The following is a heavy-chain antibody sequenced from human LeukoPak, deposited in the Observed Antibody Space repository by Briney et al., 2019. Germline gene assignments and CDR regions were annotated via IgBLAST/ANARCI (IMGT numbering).Heavy chain of an antibody. V-gene: IGHV4-61*02. J-gene: IGHJ5*02. Sequence: SQTLSLTCTVSGGSISSGSYYWSWIRQPAGKGLEWIGRIYTSGSTNYNPSLKSRVTISVDTSKNQLSLKLSSVTAADTAVYYCARDHIVVVPAAIYNWFDPWGQGTLVTVSS. CDR1: GGSISSGSYY. D-gene: IGHD2-2*01. CDR3: ARDHIVVVPAAIYNWFDP. CDR2: IYTSGST.